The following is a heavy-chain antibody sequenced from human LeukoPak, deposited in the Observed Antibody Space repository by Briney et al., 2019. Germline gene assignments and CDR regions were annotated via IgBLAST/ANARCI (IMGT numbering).Heavy chain of an antibody. D-gene: IGHD4-17*01. CDR1: GGSISSYY. CDR2: IYFSGST. Sequence: SETLSLTCTVSGGSISSYYWSWIRQPPGKGLEWIGYIYFSGSTNYNPSLKSRVTISVDTSKNQFSLKLSSVTAADTAVYYCARSRTTYYYYYMDVWGKGTTVTVSS. J-gene: IGHJ6*03. CDR3: ARSRTTYYYYYMDV. V-gene: IGHV4-59*01.